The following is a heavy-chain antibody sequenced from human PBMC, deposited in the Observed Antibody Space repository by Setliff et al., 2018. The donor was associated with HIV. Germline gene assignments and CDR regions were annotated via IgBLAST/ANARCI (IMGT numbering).Heavy chain of an antibody. Sequence: GASLTISCKGSEYKFSNYWIGWVRQMPGKGLEWMGIIYPGDSDTRYSPSFQGQVSISVDKSTNTAYLQWSSLKASDTAMYFCGRQAFNWRGPALGYFDLWGRGTLVTVSS. CDR3: GRQAFNWRGPALGYFDL. V-gene: IGHV5-51*01. CDR2: IYPGDSDT. CDR1: EYKFSNYW. J-gene: IGHJ2*01. D-gene: IGHD2-15*01.